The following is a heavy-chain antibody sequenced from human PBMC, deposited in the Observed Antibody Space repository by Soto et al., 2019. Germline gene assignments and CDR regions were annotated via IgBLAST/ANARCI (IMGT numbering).Heavy chain of an antibody. CDR2: INHSGCT. D-gene: IGHD4-17*01. V-gene: IGHV4-34*01. J-gene: IGHJ6*02. CDR1: GGSFSGYY. CDR3: ARASVTYYYYYGMDV. Sequence: SETLSLTCAVYGGSFSGYYWSWIRQPPGKGLEWIGEINHSGCTNYNPSLKSRVTISVDTSKNQFSLKLSSVTAADTAVYYCARASVTYYYYYGMDVWGQGTTVTVSS.